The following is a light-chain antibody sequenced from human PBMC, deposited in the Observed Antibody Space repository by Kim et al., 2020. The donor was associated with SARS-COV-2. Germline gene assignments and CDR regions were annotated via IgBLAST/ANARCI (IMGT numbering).Light chain of an antibody. CDR3: QQYGSSPVT. J-gene: IGKJ1*01. Sequence: SPGERATLSCRASQSISSKNLAWHQQNPRQAPRLLIYGASSRAAGIPDRFSSRGSGTDFTLTINRLEPEDFAVYYWQQYGSSPVTFGQGTKVDIK. CDR1: QSISSKN. CDR2: GAS. V-gene: IGKV3-20*01.